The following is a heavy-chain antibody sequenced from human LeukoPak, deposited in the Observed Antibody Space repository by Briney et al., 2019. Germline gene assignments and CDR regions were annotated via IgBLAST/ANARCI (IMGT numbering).Heavy chain of an antibody. D-gene: IGHD5-18*01. Sequence: SETLSLTCTVSGGSISSSSYYWGWIRQPPGKGLEWIGSIYYSGSTYYNPSLKSRVTISLDTSKNQFSLKLSSVTAADTAVYYCARVARGGLYSYGYIDYYYYYYMDVSGKGTTVTVSS. CDR3: ARVARGGLYSYGYIDYYYYYYMDV. J-gene: IGHJ6*03. V-gene: IGHV4-39*01. CDR2: IYYSGST. CDR1: GGSISSSSYY.